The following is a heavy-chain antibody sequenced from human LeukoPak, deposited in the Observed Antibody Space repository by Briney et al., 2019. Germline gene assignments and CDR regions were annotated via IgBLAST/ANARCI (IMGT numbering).Heavy chain of an antibody. D-gene: IGHD6-13*01. Sequence: ESLHFSCKGSGYSFTNYWIGWVRQMPGKGLEWMGIIYPGDSDTRYSPSFQGQVTISADKSISTAYLQWSSLKASDTAMYYCAQPSSPYFFDYWGRGTRDPVSS. J-gene: IGHJ4*02. CDR1: GYSFTNYW. CDR3: AQPSSPYFFDY. V-gene: IGHV5-51*01. CDR2: IYPGDSDT.